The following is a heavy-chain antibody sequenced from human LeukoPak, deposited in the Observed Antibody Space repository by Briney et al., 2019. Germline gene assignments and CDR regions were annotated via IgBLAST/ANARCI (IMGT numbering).Heavy chain of an antibody. CDR2: IKQDGSEK. CDR3: ARIEGSGNFDY. CDR1: GFTFSSHG. D-gene: IGHD2-15*01. Sequence: SGGSLRLSCGASGFTFSSHGMNWVRQAPGKGLEWVANIKQDGSEKYYVDSVEGRFTVSRDNTKNSLYLQMNSLRAEDTAVYYCARIEGSGNFDYWGQGTLVTVSS. J-gene: IGHJ4*02. V-gene: IGHV3-7*01.